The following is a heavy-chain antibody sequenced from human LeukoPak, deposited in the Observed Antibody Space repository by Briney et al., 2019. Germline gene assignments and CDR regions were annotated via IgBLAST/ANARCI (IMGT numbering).Heavy chain of an antibody. D-gene: IGHD3-22*01. Sequence: SQTLSLTCSVSGGSISSGPYFWGWIRQPPGKGLEWIGSIYYSGTTYYNPSLKRRVTISVDTSKNQFSLKLSSVTAADTAVYYCAREVPHFYDTSGYPIWGQGTMVTVSS. CDR2: IYYSGTT. V-gene: IGHV4-39*07. CDR1: GGSISSGPYF. J-gene: IGHJ3*02. CDR3: AREVPHFYDTSGYPI.